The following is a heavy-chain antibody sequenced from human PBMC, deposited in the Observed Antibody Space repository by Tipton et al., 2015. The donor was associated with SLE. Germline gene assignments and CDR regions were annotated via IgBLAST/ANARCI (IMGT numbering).Heavy chain of an antibody. J-gene: IGHJ4*02. Sequence: TLSLTCTVSGGSITSHYWSWVRQPPGKGLEWIGYIYYTGSTNYNPSLKSRVTISVDTSKSQFSLKLNSVTAADTAVYYCARDQGWLQCGFDYWGQGILVAVSS. V-gene: IGHV4-59*11. CDR1: GGSITSHY. CDR3: ARDQGWLQCGFDY. D-gene: IGHD5-24*01. CDR2: IYYTGST.